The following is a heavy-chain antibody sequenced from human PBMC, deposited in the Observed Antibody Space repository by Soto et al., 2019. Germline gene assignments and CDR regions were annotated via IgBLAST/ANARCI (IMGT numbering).Heavy chain of an antibody. Sequence: VQLLEAGGGVVQPGTPLRLSCAASGFTFITFGRHWVCQAPGNGLEWVASIHHDGSNTYYDDTAKRRFTVSTDNSKDTLFLQMDSFRVVDTAVYFCARWIRALNYDYRGQGTQLIVSS. CDR2: IHHDGSNT. CDR1: GFTFITFG. V-gene: IGHV3-33*01. J-gene: IGHJ4*02. D-gene: IGHD2-2*03. CDR3: ARWIRALNYDY.